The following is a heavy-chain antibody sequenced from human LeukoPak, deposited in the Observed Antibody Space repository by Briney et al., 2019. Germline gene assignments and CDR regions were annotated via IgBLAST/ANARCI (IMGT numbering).Heavy chain of an antibody. CDR3: ARLGVEYSSSWTPYYFDY. Sequence: GGSLRLSCAASGFTVSSNYMSWVRQAPGKGLEWVSVIYSGGSTYYADSVKGRFTISRDNSKNTLYLQMNSLRAEETAVYYCARLGVEYSSSWTPYYFDYWGQGTLVTVSS. J-gene: IGHJ4*02. V-gene: IGHV3-66*04. D-gene: IGHD6-13*01. CDR1: GFTVSSNY. CDR2: IYSGGST.